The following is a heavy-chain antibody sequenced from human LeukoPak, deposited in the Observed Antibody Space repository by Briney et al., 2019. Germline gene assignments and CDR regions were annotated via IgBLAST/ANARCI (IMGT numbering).Heavy chain of an antibody. CDR2: INTDGTVT. J-gene: IGHJ4*02. CDR3: ATKQWLAPPPDS. V-gene: IGHV3-74*01. D-gene: IGHD6-19*01. CDR1: GFTFSKYG. Sequence: GGSLRLSCAASGFTFSKYGMLWGRQAPGKGLDSVSRINTDGTVTTYADSVKGRFTVSRDNADNTMFLQMNSVRDEDTAVYYCATKQWLAPPPDSWGQGTPVTVSS.